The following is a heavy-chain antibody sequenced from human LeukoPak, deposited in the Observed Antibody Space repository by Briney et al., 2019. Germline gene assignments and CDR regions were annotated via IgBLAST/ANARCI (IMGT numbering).Heavy chain of an antibody. CDR2: ISSRSSYI. CDR3: ARGRYYDILTGYYLDAFDI. Sequence: GGSLRLSCAGSGFTFSSYSMNWVRQAPGKGLEWVSSISSRSSYIYYADSVKGRFTISRDNAKNSLYLQMNSLRAEDTAVYYCARGRYYDILTGYYLDAFDIWGQGTMVTVSS. CDR1: GFTFSSYS. J-gene: IGHJ3*02. D-gene: IGHD3-9*01. V-gene: IGHV3-21*01.